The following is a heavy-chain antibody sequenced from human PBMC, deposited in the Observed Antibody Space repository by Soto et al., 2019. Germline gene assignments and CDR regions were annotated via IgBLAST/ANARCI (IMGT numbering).Heavy chain of an antibody. CDR1: GGSIRDYY. Sequence: ESLSLTCAVSGGSIRDYYWSWIRQPSGKGLEWIGRISSGGSTNYNPSLKSRVTMSVDTSKNQFSLKLTSVAAADTAVYYCARGPGGLGEFSLDYWGQGTLVTVYS. CDR2: ISSGGST. V-gene: IGHV4-4*07. D-gene: IGHD3-10*01. J-gene: IGHJ4*02. CDR3: ARGPGGLGEFSLDY.